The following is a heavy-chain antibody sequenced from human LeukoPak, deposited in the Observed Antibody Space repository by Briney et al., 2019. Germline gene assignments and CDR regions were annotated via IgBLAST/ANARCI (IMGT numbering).Heavy chain of an antibody. CDR3: ARDVRVVAVAGKGPRLDY. J-gene: IGHJ4*02. V-gene: IGHV1-46*01. D-gene: IGHD6-19*01. Sequence: ASVKVSCKASGYTFTSYYMHWVRQAPGQGLEWMGIIHPSGGSTSYAQKFQGRVTMTTDTSTSTAYMELRSLRSDDTAVYYCARDVRVVAVAGKGPRLDYWGQGTLVTVSS. CDR2: IHPSGGST. CDR1: GYTFTSYY.